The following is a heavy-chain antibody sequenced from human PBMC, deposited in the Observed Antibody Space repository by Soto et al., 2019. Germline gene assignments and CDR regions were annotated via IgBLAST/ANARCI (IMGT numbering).Heavy chain of an antibody. Sequence: SETLSLTCAVYGGSFSGYYWSWIRQPPGKGLEWIGEINHSGSTNYNPSLKSRVTISVDTSKNQFSLKLSSVTAADTAVYYCARGKLSYYFGGSYRYHFDYGGKGPVATFPS. CDR2: INHSGST. V-gene: IGHV4-34*01. J-gene: IGHJ4*02. D-gene: IGHD3-16*02. CDR1: GGSFSGYY. CDR3: ARGKLSYYFGGSYRYHFDY.